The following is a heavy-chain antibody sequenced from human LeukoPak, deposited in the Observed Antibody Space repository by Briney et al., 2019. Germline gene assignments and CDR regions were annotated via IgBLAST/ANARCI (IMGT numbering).Heavy chain of an antibody. J-gene: IGHJ4*02. CDR1: GYTFTAYY. Sequence: EASVKVSCKASGYTFTAYYMHWVRRAPGQGLEWMGWINPNSGGTNSSQKFQDRVTLTRDTSISTAYMELGSLRSDDTAIYYCARAYGSGSSYHPDYWGQGTLVTVSS. D-gene: IGHD3-10*01. CDR2: INPNSGGT. CDR3: ARAYGSGSSYHPDY. V-gene: IGHV1-2*02.